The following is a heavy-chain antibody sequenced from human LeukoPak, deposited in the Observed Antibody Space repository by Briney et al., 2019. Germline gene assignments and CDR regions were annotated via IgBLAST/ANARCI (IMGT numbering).Heavy chain of an antibody. Sequence: GESLKISCQGSGYSFATYWIGWVRQMPGKGLEWMGIIYPPDSDAKYSPSFQGLVTLSADKSINTAYLQWKSLKASDTAMYYCARLSDYGFNWFDPWGQGTLVTVSS. J-gene: IGHJ5*02. CDR2: IYPPDSDA. CDR3: ARLSDYGFNWFDP. V-gene: IGHV5-51*01. D-gene: IGHD3-3*01. CDR1: GYSFATYW.